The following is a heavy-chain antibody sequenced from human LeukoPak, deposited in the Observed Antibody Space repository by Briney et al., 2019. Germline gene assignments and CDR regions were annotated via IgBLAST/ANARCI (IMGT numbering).Heavy chain of an antibody. V-gene: IGHV5-51*01. D-gene: IGHD3-22*01. CDR1: GYSVTSYW. Sequence: GESLKTSCKGSGYSVTSYWIGWVRQMPGKGLEWMGIIYPGDSDSRYSPSFQGQVTISADKSISTAYLQWSSLKASDTAMYYCATQVNYYDTSEDAFDIWGQGTMVTVSS. CDR3: ATQVNYYDTSEDAFDI. CDR2: IYPGDSDS. J-gene: IGHJ3*02.